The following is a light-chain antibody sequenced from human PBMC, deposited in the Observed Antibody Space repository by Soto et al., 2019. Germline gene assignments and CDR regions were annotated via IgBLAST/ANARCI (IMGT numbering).Light chain of an antibody. V-gene: IGKV3-20*01. CDR1: QSVSSSY. CDR3: QQYGSSPWA. Sequence: EIVLRQSPGTLSLSPGERATLSCRASQSVSSSYLAWYQQKPGQAPRLLIYGASSRATGIPDRFSGSGSGTDFTLTISRLEPEDFAMYYCQQYGSSPWAFGQGTKVDIK. J-gene: IGKJ1*01. CDR2: GAS.